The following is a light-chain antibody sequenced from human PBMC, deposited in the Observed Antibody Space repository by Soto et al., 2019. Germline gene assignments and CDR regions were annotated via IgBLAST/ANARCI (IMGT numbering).Light chain of an antibody. CDR3: SSYTTSAPYV. CDR1: SSDVGAYNF. Sequence: QSVLTQPASLSGSPGQPITISCTGTSSDVGAYNFVSWYQHHPGRAPKVIIYEVTIRPSVVSNRCSGSKSGNTASLTISGLQAEDEADDYCSSYTTSAPYVFGSGTKLTVL. V-gene: IGLV2-14*01. CDR2: EVT. J-gene: IGLJ1*01.